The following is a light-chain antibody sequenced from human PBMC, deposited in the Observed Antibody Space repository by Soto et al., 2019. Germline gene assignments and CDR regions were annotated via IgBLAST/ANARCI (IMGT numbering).Light chain of an antibody. CDR2: GAS. V-gene: IGKV3-20*01. Sequence: EIVLTQSPGTLSLSPGERATLSYSASQSVSSSYLAWYQQKPGQAPRLLIYGASSRATGIPDRFSGSGSGTDFTLTISRLEPEDFAVYYCQQYGSSPFGPGTKVDIK. J-gene: IGKJ3*01. CDR1: QSVSSSY. CDR3: QQYGSSP.